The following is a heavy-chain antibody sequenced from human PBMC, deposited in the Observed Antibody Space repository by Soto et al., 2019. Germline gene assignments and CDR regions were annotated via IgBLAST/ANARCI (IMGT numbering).Heavy chain of an antibody. CDR1: GFTFSDYY. D-gene: IGHD6-19*01. V-gene: IGHV3-11*01. CDR2: TSSSGTGI. J-gene: IGHJ4*02. Sequence: QVQLVESGGGLVKPGGSLRLSCAASGFTFSDYYMTWIRQAPGKGLEWVSYTSSSGTGIYYPDSVKGRFTISRDNAKKSLYLQMTSLKTEDTAVYYCATSWGSGWTLDRDYWGQGTLVTVSS. CDR3: ATSWGSGWTLDRDY.